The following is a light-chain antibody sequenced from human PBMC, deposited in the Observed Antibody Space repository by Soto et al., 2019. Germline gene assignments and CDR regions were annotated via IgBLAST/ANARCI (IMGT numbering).Light chain of an antibody. Sequence: DIQMAQTPSSLSASVGNRVTITCQASQDIATDLNWYQQKPGKAPNLLIYDASNLETGVPSRFSGGASGTHFTFTISNLQPEEIATYYCQQYNSYSSMYTLGQGTQLEIK. J-gene: IGKJ2*01. CDR1: QDIATD. CDR3: QQYNSYSSMYT. CDR2: DAS. V-gene: IGKV1-33*01.